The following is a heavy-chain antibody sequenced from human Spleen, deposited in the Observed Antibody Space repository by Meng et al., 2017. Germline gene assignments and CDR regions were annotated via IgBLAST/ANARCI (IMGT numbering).Heavy chain of an antibody. D-gene: IGHD2/OR15-2a*01. CDR2: INPDSGGT. CDR1: GYTLTDYY. CDR3: ARDRIDAFDI. Sequence: ASVKVSCKASGYTLTDYYMHWVRQAPGQGLEWMGWINPDSGGTNYAQKFQGRVTMTRDTSTSTAYMELSSLRSEDTAVYYCARDRIDAFDIWGQGTMVTVSS. V-gene: IGHV1-2*02. J-gene: IGHJ3*02.